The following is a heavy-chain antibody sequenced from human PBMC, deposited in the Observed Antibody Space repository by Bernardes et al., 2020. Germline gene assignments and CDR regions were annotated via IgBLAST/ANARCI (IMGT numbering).Heavy chain of an antibody. V-gene: IGHV3-7*03. J-gene: IGHJ4*02. CDR1: GFAFSGDC. CDR3: ATVSPYFDY. D-gene: IGHD3-16*02. CDR2: INLDGSEK. Sequence: GGSLRLSCAISGFAFSGDCMSWVRQAPGKGLECVANINLDGSEKYYVDSVKGRFTISRDNAKSSLYLQMNSLRGEDTAVYYCATVSPYFDYWGQGNLVTVSS.